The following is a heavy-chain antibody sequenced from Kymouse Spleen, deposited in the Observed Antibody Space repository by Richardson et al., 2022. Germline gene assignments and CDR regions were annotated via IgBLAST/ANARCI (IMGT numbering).Heavy chain of an antibody. Sequence: EVQLVESGGGLVQPGGSLRLSCAASGFTFSSYWMSWVRQAPGKGLEWVANIKQDGSEKYYVDSVKGRFTISRDNAKNSLYLQMNSLRAEDTAVYYCARVVVVPAAPYYFDYWGQGTLVTVSS. D-gene: IGHD2-2*02. J-gene: IGHJ4*02. CDR3: ARVVVVPAAPYYFDY. CDR2: IKQDGSEK. CDR1: GFTFSSYW. V-gene: IGHV3-7*01.